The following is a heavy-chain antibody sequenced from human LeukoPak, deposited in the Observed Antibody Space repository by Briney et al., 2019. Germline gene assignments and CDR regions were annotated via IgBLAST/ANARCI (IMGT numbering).Heavy chain of an antibody. V-gene: IGHV3-48*03. CDR1: GFTFSSYE. CDR2: ISSSGSTI. D-gene: IGHD1-1*01. Sequence: GGSLRLSCAASGFTFSSYEMNWVRQAPGKGLEWFSYISSSGSTIYYADSVKGRFTISRDNSNNTLYLQMNSLRAEDTALYYCAKDQLRELGRDYFDYWGQGTMVTVSS. J-gene: IGHJ4*02. CDR3: AKDQLRELGRDYFDY.